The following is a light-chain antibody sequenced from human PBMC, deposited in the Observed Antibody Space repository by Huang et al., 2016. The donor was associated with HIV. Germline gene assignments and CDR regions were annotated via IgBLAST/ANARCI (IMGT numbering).Light chain of an antibody. CDR2: GAS. CDR1: QSVLYSSNNNNY. V-gene: IGKV4-1*01. J-gene: IGKJ4*01. CDR3: QQYYSSPLT. Sequence: DIVMTQSPDSLAVSLGERATINCKSSQSVLYSSNNNNYFAWYQQKPGQPPKLVIYGASTRESGVPDRFSGSGSGTDFTLTISSLQAEDVAVYYCQQYYSSPLTFGGGTKVEIK.